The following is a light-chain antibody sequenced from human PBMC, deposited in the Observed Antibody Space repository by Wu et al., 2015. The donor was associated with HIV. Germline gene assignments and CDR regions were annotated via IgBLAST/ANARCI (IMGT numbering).Light chain of an antibody. CDR2: EAS. CDR1: QRFLVGG. CDR3: QHYNSFSAM. J-gene: IGKJ1*01. V-gene: IGKV1-5*03. Sequence: LSASVGDRVTITCRASQRFLVGGWPGYQQKPGKAPKLLIYEASKLQTGVPSRFSGSGSGTEFILTISGLQPDDFATYFRQHYNSFSAMFGQGTKVDIK.